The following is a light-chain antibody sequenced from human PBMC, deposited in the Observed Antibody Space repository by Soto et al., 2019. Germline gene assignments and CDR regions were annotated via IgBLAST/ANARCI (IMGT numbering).Light chain of an antibody. CDR3: QQYNNWPRRT. Sequence: EIVLTQSPGTLSLSPGERAPLSCMSSETVSGNLAWYQQKLGQAPRLLIYGASTRATGIPARFSGSGSGTEFTLTISSLQSEDFAVYYCQQYNNWPRRTVGQGTKVDIK. J-gene: IGKJ1*01. CDR2: GAS. V-gene: IGKV3-15*01. CDR1: ETVSGN.